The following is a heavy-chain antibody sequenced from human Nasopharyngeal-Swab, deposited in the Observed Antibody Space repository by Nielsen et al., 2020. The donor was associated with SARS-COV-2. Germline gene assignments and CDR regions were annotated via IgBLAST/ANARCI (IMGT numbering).Heavy chain of an antibody. CDR3: MVRDYLYAMDV. Sequence: GESLKISCGTSGFTFSSYWMTWVRQAPGKGLEWVSTISGSGSSTYYSDSVKGRFSISRDNSKNTLYLQMNSLRAEDTAVYYCMVRDYLYAMDVWGQGTTVTVSS. CDR2: ISGSGSST. V-gene: IGHV3-23*01. D-gene: IGHD3-10*01. J-gene: IGHJ6*02. CDR1: GFTFSSYW.